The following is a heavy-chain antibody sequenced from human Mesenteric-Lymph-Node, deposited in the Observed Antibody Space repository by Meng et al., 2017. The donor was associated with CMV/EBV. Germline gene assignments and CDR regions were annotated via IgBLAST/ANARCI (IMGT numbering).Heavy chain of an antibody. CDR2: ISPKSGDT. Sequence: ASVKVSCKASGGTFSTYVISWVRQAPGQGLEWMAWISPKSGDTNDAQKFKGRITLTRDTSISVVYMELSRLRSDDTAFYYCVRGGGTAHFDYWGQGTLVTVSS. J-gene: IGHJ4*02. CDR3: VRGGGTAHFDY. D-gene: IGHD1-7*01. CDR1: GGTFSTYV. V-gene: IGHV1-2*02.